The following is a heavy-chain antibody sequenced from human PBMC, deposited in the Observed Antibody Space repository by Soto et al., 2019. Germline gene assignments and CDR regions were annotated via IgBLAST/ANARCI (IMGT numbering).Heavy chain of an antibody. CDR2: ISWNGNFT. CDR3: VGGSWFD. CDR1: GYSFEDYS. J-gene: IGHJ4*02. Sequence: EVQLVESGGDMVQPGRSLKLSCVVSGYSFEDYSMHWVRQAPGKGLEWVSGISWNGNFTGYADSVKGRFTISRDNAKNSLFLQMRSLSLEDTALYYCVGGSWFDWGQGTLVNVSS. V-gene: IGHV3-9*01. D-gene: IGHD2-15*01.